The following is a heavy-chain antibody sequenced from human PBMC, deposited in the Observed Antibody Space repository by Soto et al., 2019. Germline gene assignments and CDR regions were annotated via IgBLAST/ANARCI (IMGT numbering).Heavy chain of an antibody. CDR1: GFTFSSYA. V-gene: IGHV3-23*01. CDR3: AKADSSGYYSYYYYGMDV. CDR2: ISGSGGST. Sequence: WSLRLSCAASGFTFSSYAMSWVRQAPGKGLEWVSAISGSGGSTYYADSVKGRFTISRDNSKNTLYLQMNSLRAEDMAVYYCAKADSSGYYSYYYYGMDVWGQGTPVTVYS. J-gene: IGHJ6*02. D-gene: IGHD3-22*01.